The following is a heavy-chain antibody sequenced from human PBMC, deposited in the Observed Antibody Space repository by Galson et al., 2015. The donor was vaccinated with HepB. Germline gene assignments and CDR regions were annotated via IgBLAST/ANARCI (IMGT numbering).Heavy chain of an antibody. J-gene: IGHJ4*02. V-gene: IGHV3-7*01. CDR3: ARVYSYGYDY. CDR1: RFTFSSYW. Sequence: SLRLSCAVSRFTFSSYWMTWVRQAPGKGLEWVANIKQDGSEKYYVDSVKGRFTISRDNAKNSLYLQMNSLRAEDTAVYYCARVYSYGYDYWGQGTLVTVSS. CDR2: IKQDGSEK. D-gene: IGHD5-18*01.